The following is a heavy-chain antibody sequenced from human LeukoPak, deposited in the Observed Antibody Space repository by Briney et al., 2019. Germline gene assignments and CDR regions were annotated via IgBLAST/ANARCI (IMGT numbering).Heavy chain of an antibody. CDR1: GGSISSSSYY. CDR3: ARGTVTTYYYYYGMDV. J-gene: IGHJ6*02. CDR2: IYYSGST. D-gene: IGHD4-17*01. Sequence: PSETVSLTCTVSGGSISSSSYYWGLIRQPPGKGLEWIGSIYYSGSTYYNPSLKSRVTISVDTSKNQFSLKLSSVTAADTAVYYCARGTVTTYYYYYGMDVWGQGTTVTVSS. V-gene: IGHV4-39*01.